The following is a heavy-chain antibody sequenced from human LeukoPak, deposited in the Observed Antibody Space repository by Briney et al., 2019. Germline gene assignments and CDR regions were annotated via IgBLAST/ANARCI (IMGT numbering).Heavy chain of an antibody. V-gene: IGHV1-3*01. CDR1: GYTFTSYA. J-gene: IGHJ5*02. D-gene: IGHD3-3*01. CDR3: ARVGEWLFTNWFDP. CDR2: INAGNGNT. Sequence: ASVKVSCKASGYTFTSYAMHWVRQAPGQRLEWMGWINAGNGNTKYSQKFQGRVTITRDTSASTAYMELSSLRSEDTAVYYCARVGEWLFTNWFDPWGQGTLVTVSS.